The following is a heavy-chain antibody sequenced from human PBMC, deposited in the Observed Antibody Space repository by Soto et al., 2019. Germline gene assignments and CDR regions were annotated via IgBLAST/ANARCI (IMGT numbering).Heavy chain of an antibody. J-gene: IGHJ6*04. CDR1: GFTFSSYD. D-gene: IGHD6-6*01. CDR2: IGTAGDT. V-gene: IGHV3-13*01. Sequence: PGGSLRLSCAASGFTFSSYDMHWVRQATGKGLEWVSAIGTAGDTYYPGSVKGRFTISRENAKNCLYLQMNSLRAGDTAVYYCASSSPLLYGLFPPYFGMDVWGKGTTVTVSS. CDR3: ASSSPLLYGLFPPYFGMDV.